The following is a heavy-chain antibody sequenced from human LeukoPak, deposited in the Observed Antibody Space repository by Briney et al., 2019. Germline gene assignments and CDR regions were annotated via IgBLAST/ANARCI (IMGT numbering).Heavy chain of an antibody. J-gene: IGHJ2*01. V-gene: IGHV3-13*01. D-gene: IGHD4-17*01. Sequence: GGSLRLSCAASGFTFSSCDMHWVRQAAGKDLEWVSAIGTAGDTYYPGSVKGRFTISRENAKNSLYLQMNSLRAGDTAVYYCARRRGDYYTGWYFDLWGRGALVTVSS. CDR1: GFTFSSCD. CDR3: ARRRGDYYTGWYFDL. CDR2: IGTAGDT.